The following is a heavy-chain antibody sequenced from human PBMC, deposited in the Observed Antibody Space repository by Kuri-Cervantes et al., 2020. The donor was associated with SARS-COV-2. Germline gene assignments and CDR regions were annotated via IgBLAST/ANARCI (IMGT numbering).Heavy chain of an antibody. V-gene: IGHV3-7*03. J-gene: IGHJ4*02. D-gene: IGHD6-13*01. CDR1: GFTFSSYW. CDR3: AAIAAAGNFDY. CDR2: IKQDGSEK. Sequence: GESLKIPCAASGFTFSSYWMSWVRQAPGKGLEWVANIKQDGSEKYYVDSVKGRFTISRDNSKNTLYLQMHSLRAEDTAVYYCAAIAAAGNFDYWGQGTLVTVSS.